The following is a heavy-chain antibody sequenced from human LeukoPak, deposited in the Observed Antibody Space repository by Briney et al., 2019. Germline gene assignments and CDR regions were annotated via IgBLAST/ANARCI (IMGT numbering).Heavy chain of an antibody. V-gene: IGHV4-31*03. CDR1: GGSISSGGYY. CDR3: ARRKYYYDSSGYPYPGMDV. CDR2: IYYSGST. Sequence: SETLSLTCTVSGGSISSGGYYWSWIRQHPGKGLEWIGYIYYSGSTYYNPSLKSRVTISVDTSKNQFSLKLSSVTAADTAVYYCARRKYYYDSSGYPYPGMDVWGQGTTVTVSS. D-gene: IGHD3-22*01. J-gene: IGHJ6*02.